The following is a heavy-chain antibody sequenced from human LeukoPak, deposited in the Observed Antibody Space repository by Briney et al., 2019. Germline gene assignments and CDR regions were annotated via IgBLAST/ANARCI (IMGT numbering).Heavy chain of an antibody. CDR1: GFTFSSYA. V-gene: IGHV3-23*01. Sequence: PGGSLRLSCAASGFTFSSYAMTWVRQAPGKGLEWVSVINRSGGTTFYADSVKGRFTISRDNSKNTLYLQMNSLRDEDTAVYYCARGKIGYYYGDYDGYWGQGTLVTVSS. J-gene: IGHJ4*02. D-gene: IGHD4-17*01. CDR3: ARGKIGYYYGDYDGY. CDR2: INRSGGTT.